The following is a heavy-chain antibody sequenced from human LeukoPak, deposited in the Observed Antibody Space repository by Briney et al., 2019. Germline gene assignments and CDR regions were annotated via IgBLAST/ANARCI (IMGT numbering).Heavy chain of an antibody. D-gene: IGHD3-10*01. CDR1: GDSVSTNSAH. Sequence: SQTLSLTSAISGDSVSTNSAHWAWIRQSPSRGLEWLGRTYYKSKWYNDYAVSVKSRITINPDTSKNQFSLQLSSVTPEDTAIYYCARLSSGAFGIWGQGTLVTVSS. V-gene: IGHV6-1*01. CDR2: TYYKSKWYN. J-gene: IGHJ3*02. CDR3: ARLSSGAFGI.